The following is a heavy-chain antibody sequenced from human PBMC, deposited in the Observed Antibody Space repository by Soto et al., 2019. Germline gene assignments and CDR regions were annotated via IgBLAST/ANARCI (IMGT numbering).Heavy chain of an antibody. J-gene: IGHJ6*02. CDR3: ARDPPAARHGMDV. V-gene: IGHV3-53*02. D-gene: IGHD6-13*01. Sequence: EVQLVETGGGLIQPGGSLRLSCAASGFTVSSNYMSWVRQAPGKGLEWVSVIYSGGSTYYADSVRGRFTISRDNSKNTQKLQMKSLRTEDTAVYYCARDPPAARHGMDVWGQGNKVNVSS. CDR2: IYSGGST. CDR1: GFTVSSNY.